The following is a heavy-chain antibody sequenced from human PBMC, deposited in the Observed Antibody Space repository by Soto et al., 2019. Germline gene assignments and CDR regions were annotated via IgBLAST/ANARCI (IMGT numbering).Heavy chain of an antibody. Sequence: ASVKVSCKASGYTFTGYYMHWVRQAPGQGPEWMGWINPNSGGTNYAQKFQGWVTMTRDTSISTAYMELSRLRSDDTAVYYCARSTHYYYYGMDVWGQGTTVTVSS. CDR3: ARSTHYYYYGMDV. V-gene: IGHV1-2*04. J-gene: IGHJ6*02. D-gene: IGHD2-15*01. CDR1: GYTFTGYY. CDR2: INPNSGGT.